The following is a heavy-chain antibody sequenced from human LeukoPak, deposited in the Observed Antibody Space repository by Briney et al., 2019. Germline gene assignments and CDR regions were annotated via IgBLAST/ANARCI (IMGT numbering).Heavy chain of an antibody. V-gene: IGHV3-33*01. Sequence: GGSLRLSCAASGFTFSSYGMHWVRQAPGKGLEWVAVIWYDGSNKYYADSVKGRFTISRDNSKNTLYLQMNSLRAEDTAVYYCARGRSRKYAPFDYWGQGTLVTVSS. D-gene: IGHD2-2*01. CDR1: GFTFSSYG. CDR3: ARGRSRKYAPFDY. J-gene: IGHJ4*02. CDR2: IWYDGSNK.